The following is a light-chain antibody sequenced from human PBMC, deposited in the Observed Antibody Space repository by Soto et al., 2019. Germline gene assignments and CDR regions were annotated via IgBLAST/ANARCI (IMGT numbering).Light chain of an antibody. Sequence: DVQMTQSPSTLSGSVGDRVNITCRASQTISSWLAWYQQKPGKAPKLLIYKASTLKSGVPSRFSGRGSGTYFTLTISSLRPWDFATYFIQQRYSTPPAVGQGTKVDIK. CDR3: QQRYSTPPA. V-gene: IGKV1-5*03. J-gene: IGKJ1*01. CDR2: KAS. CDR1: QTISSW.